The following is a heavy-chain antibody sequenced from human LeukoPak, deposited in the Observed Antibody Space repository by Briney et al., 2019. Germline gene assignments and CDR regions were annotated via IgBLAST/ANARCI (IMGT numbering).Heavy chain of an antibody. J-gene: IGHJ4*02. V-gene: IGHV4-59*08. D-gene: IGHD3-22*01. CDR2: IYYSGRT. Sequence: SETLSLTCSVSGGSISSYYWNWIRQTPGKGLEWIGYIYYSGRTNYNPSLKSRVTISVDTSKNQFSLKLSSVTAADTAVYYCARVVDSSDPTFDYRGQGTLVTVSS. CDR3: ARVVDSSDPTFDY. CDR1: GGSISSYY.